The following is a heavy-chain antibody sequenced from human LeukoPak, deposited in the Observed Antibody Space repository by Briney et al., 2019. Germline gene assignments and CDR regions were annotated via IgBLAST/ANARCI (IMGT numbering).Heavy chain of an antibody. CDR1: GFTFSSYW. V-gene: IGHV3-7*01. D-gene: IGHD3-22*01. CDR3: ARDNYDSSGYYDHQFDY. CDR2: IKQGGSEK. J-gene: IGHJ4*02. Sequence: PGGSLRLSCAASGFTFSSYWMSWVRQAPGKGLEWVANIKQGGSEKYYVDSVKGRFTISRDNAKNSLYLQMNSLRAEDTAVYYCARDNYDSSGYYDHQFDYWGQGTLVTVSS.